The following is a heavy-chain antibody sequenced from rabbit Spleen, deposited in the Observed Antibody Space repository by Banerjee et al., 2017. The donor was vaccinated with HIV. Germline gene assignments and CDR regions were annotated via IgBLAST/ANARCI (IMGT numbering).Heavy chain of an antibody. V-gene: IGHV1S40*01. CDR3: ARDLTGVIGWNFGL. Sequence: QSLEESGGDLVKPGASLTLTCTASGFSFSSSYYMCWVRQAPGKGLECIACIYAGSSGSTYSATWAKGRSTISKTSSTTVTLQMTSPTAADTATYFCARDLTGVIGWNFGLWGPGTLVTVS. CDR2: IYAGSSGST. D-gene: IGHD1-1*01. J-gene: IGHJ6*01. CDR1: GFSFSSSYY.